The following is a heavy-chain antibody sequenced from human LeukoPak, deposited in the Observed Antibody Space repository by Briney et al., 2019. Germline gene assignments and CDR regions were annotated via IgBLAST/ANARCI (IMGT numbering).Heavy chain of an antibody. Sequence: GGSLRLSCAASGFTFSSYSMNWVRQAPGKGLEWVPSISSSSAYIYYADSVKGRFTISRDNAKNSLYLQKNSLRAEDTAVYYCARPLDTYSSSSLNFDYWGQGTLVTVSS. J-gene: IGHJ4*02. CDR1: GFTFSSYS. CDR3: ARPLDTYSSSSLNFDY. D-gene: IGHD6-13*01. CDR2: ISSSSAYI. V-gene: IGHV3-21*01.